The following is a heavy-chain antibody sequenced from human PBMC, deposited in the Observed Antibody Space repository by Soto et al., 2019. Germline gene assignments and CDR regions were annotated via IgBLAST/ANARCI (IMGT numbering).Heavy chain of an antibody. Sequence: GSGPTLVNPTQTLTLTCTFSGFSLSTSGMCVSWIRQPPGKALEWLPLIDWDDDKYYSTSLKTRLTISKDTSKNHVVLTMTNMDPADTATYYCARMGYNWNYGSAFDIWGQGTMVTVSS. J-gene: IGHJ3*02. V-gene: IGHV2-70*01. CDR3: ARMGYNWNYGSAFDI. CDR2: IDWDDDK. CDR1: GFSLSTSGMC. D-gene: IGHD1-7*01.